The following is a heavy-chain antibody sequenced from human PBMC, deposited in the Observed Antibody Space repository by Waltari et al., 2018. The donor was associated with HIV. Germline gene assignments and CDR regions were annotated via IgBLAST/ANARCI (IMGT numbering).Heavy chain of an antibody. CDR2: ISHDGNKK. J-gene: IGHJ4*02. CDR3: ARDPSGSFSDY. D-gene: IGHD1-26*01. CDR1: GFTFSIYA. Sequence: QVQLVESGGGVVQPGRSLRLSCAASGFTFSIYAMHWVRQAPGKGLEWMAVISHDGNKKYYADSVKGRFTISRDNSKNTLYLQVNSLRGEDTAVYYCARDPSGSFSDYWGQGTLVTVSS. V-gene: IGHV3-30-3*01.